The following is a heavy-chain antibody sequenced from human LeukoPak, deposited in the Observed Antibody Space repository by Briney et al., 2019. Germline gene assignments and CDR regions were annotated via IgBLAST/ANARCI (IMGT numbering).Heavy chain of an antibody. J-gene: IGHJ4*02. D-gene: IGHD3-10*01. CDR1: GGSISSSSYY. CDR2: IYYSGST. Sequence: SETLSLTCTVSGGSISSSSYYWGWIRQPAGKGLEWIGSIYYSGSTYYSPSLKSRVTLSVDTSKNQFSLKLSSVTAADTAVYYCARGRRSSGDYDYWGQGTLVTVSS. CDR3: ARGRRSSGDYDY. V-gene: IGHV4-39*07.